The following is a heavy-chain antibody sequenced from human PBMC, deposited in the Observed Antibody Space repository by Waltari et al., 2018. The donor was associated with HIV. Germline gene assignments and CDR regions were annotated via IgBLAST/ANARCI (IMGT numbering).Heavy chain of an antibody. D-gene: IGHD3-3*01. V-gene: IGHV3-48*01. J-gene: IGHJ4*02. CDR1: EATFSGYS. Sequence: EVHLVESGGGLVQPGGSLRLTCTASEATFSGYSMNWVRQAPGKGLEWISYISSRHSTMFYSDSVKGRFTSSRDNAKNSLYLEMTNLRVEDTAVYYCATDFWSGHPAYWGQGTLVTVSS. CDR2: ISSRHSTM. CDR3: ATDFWSGHPAY.